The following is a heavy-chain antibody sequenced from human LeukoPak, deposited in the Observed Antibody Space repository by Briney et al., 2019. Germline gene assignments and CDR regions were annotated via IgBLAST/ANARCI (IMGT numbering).Heavy chain of an antibody. CDR1: GYTFTSYG. Sequence: GASVKVSCKASGYTFTSYGISWVRQAPGKGLEWMGGFDPEDGETIYAQKFQGRVTMTEDTSTDTAYMELSSLRSEDTAVYYCTTDIHVRGVITPPFDYWGQGTLVTVSS. D-gene: IGHD3-10*01. V-gene: IGHV1-24*01. CDR3: TTDIHVRGVITPPFDY. J-gene: IGHJ4*02. CDR2: FDPEDGET.